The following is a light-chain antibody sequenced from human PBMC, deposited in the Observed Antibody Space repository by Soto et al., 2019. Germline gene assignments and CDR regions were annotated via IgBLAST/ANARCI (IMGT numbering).Light chain of an antibody. J-gene: IGKJ2*01. CDR2: FAS. Sequence: EIVMTQSPATLSVSPGERATLSCRASQSVSSKLAWFQQKPGQAPRLLIYFASTRATDIPARFSGSGSGTEFTLTISSLQSEDFAVYYCQQYNNWPHTFDQGTKVDIK. V-gene: IGKV3-15*01. CDR3: QQYNNWPHT. CDR1: QSVSSK.